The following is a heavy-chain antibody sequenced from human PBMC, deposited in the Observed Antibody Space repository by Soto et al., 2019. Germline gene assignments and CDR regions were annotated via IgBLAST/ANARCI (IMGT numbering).Heavy chain of an antibody. J-gene: IGHJ5*02. Sequence: QLQLQESGPGLVKPSETLSLTCTVSGGSISSSSYYWGWIRQPPGKGLEWIGSIYYSGSTYYNPSLKSRVTISVDTSKNQFSLKLSSVTAADTAVYYCARLRGGSSWYQVWFDPWGQGTLVTVSS. D-gene: IGHD6-13*01. CDR3: ARLRGGSSWYQVWFDP. CDR2: IYYSGST. V-gene: IGHV4-39*01. CDR1: GGSISSSSYY.